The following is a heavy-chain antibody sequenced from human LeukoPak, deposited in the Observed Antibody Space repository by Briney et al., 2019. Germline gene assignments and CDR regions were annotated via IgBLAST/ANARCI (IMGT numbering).Heavy chain of an antibody. CDR2: ISSSSSTI. CDR3: ARAAHYYDSGGFLPEAFDV. D-gene: IGHD3-22*01. Sequence: GGSLRLSCAASGFTFSSYSMNWVRQAPGKGLEWVSYISSSSSTIYYADSVKGRYTISRDNARNSLYLQMNSLRAEDTAVYYCARAAHYYDSGGFLPEAFDVWGQGTMVTVSS. V-gene: IGHV3-48*04. J-gene: IGHJ3*01. CDR1: GFTFSSYS.